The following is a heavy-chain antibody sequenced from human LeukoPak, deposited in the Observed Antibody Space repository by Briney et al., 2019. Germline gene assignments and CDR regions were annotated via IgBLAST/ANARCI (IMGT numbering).Heavy chain of an antibody. D-gene: IGHD6-13*01. CDR2: INHGGST. CDR3: ARKYSSSSYNWFDP. J-gene: IGHJ5*02. Sequence: SETLSLTCAVYGGSFSGYYWSWIRQPPGKGLEWIGKINHGGSTNYNPSLKSRVTISVDTSKNQFSLKLSSVTAADTAVYYCARKYSSSSYNWFDPWGQGTLVTVSS. CDR1: GGSFSGYY. V-gene: IGHV4-34*01.